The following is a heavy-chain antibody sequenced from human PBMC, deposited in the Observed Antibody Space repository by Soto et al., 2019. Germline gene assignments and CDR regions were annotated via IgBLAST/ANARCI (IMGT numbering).Heavy chain of an antibody. CDR1: AGSISTINYY. D-gene: IGHD2-8*01. J-gene: IGHJ3*01. Sequence: QVQLQESGPGLVRPSQTLSLTCTVSAGSISTINYYWSWIRQHPEKGLEWIGYISYSGSTFYHSSLKSVVIISLDTSKKQFSLTLISVTAADTAVYYCARSAQWDGFDPWGQGTMVTVSS. V-gene: IGHV4-31*01. CDR2: ISYSGST. CDR3: ARSAQWDGFDP.